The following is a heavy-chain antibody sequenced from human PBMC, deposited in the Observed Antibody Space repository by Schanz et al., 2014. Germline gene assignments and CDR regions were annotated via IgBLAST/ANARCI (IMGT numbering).Heavy chain of an antibody. Sequence: VQLVESGGGVVQPGRSLRLSCAASGFTFSSYAMHWVRQAPGKGLEWVSGIGGSGDSTHYADSVKGRFIISRDNSKNTLYLQVNSLRAEDTAVYYCAKHVRSLTGNDYWGQGTLVTVSS. J-gene: IGHJ4*02. D-gene: IGHD3-9*01. CDR3: AKHVRSLTGNDY. V-gene: IGHV3-23*04. CDR1: GFTFSSYA. CDR2: IGGSGDST.